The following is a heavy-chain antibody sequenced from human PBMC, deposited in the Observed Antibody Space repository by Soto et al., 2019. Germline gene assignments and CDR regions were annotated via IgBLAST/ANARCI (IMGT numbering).Heavy chain of an antibody. J-gene: IGHJ6*02. Sequence: GSAVKVSCKASGGTFSSYAISWVRQAPGQGLEWMGGIIPIFGTANYAQKFQGRVTITADESTSTAYMELSSLRSEDTAVNYCARDRCIAAAPIGSLDVWSQGTPVTVS. D-gene: IGHD6-13*01. CDR2: IIPIFGTA. V-gene: IGHV1-69*13. CDR3: ARDRCIAAAPIGSLDV. CDR1: GGTFSSYA.